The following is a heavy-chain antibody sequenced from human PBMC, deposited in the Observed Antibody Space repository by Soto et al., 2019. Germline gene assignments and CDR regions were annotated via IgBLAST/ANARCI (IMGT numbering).Heavy chain of an antibody. CDR3: ARGKSGYDFWSGYYRTKSNYYYYGMDV. J-gene: IGHJ6*02. CDR2: MNPNSGNT. Sequence: GASVKVSCKASGYTFTSYYMHWVRQATGQGLEWMGWMNPNSGNTGYAQKFQGRVTMTRNTSISTAYMELSSLRSEDTAVYYCARGKSGYDFWSGYYRTKSNYYYYGMDVWGQGTTVTVSS. D-gene: IGHD3-3*01. V-gene: IGHV1-8*02. CDR1: GYTFTSYY.